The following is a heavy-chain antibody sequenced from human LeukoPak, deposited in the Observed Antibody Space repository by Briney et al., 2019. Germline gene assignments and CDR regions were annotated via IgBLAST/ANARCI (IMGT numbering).Heavy chain of an antibody. V-gene: IGHV3-15*01. Sequence: GGSLRLSCATSGLTFTTAWMSRVRQAPGKGLEWVGRIKSKNDGETTDYGAPVKGRFTISRDDSKNTLYLEMNSLQTDDTAVYYCSTAGHDWGQGTLVTVSS. CDR2: IKSKNDGETT. D-gene: IGHD1-1*01. CDR1: GLTFTTAW. J-gene: IGHJ4*02. CDR3: STAGHD.